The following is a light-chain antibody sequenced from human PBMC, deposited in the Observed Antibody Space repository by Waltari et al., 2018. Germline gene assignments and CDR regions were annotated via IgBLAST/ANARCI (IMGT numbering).Light chain of an antibody. Sequence: QSVLTQPPSVSGAPGQRVTISCTGSSSNIGAGYDVHWYQQFPGTAPKFLMFSNNQRPSGLPDRFSGSRSGTSASLVISGLQFEDEADYYCSTWDESLNGLVFGGGTKLTVL. CDR2: SNN. CDR3: STWDESLNGLV. V-gene: IGLV1-40*01. CDR1: SSNIGAGYD. J-gene: IGLJ3*02.